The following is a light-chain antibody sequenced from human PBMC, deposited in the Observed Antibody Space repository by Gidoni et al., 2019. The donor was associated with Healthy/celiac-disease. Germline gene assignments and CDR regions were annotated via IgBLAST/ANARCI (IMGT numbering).Light chain of an antibody. Sequence: EIVLTQSPATLSLSPGERATLSCRASQSVSSYFAWYQQKPGQAPRRLIDDASNRATGIPARCSGSGSGTDFTLTISSLEPEDFAVYYCQQRSNWPPLFTFGPXTKVDIK. V-gene: IGKV3-11*01. J-gene: IGKJ3*01. CDR2: DAS. CDR1: QSVSSY. CDR3: QQRSNWPPLFT.